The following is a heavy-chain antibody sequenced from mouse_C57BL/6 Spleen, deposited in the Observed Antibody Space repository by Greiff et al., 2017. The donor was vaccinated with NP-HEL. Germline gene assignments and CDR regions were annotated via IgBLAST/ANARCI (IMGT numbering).Heavy chain of an antibody. CDR3: ARRDYGNWYYFDY. CDR2: INYDGSST. J-gene: IGHJ2*01. Sequence: EVHLVESEGGLVQPGSSMKLSCTASGFTFSDYYMAWVRQVPEKGLEWVANINYDGSSTYYLDSLKSRFIISRDNAKNILYLQMSSLKSEDTATYYCARRDYGNWYYFDYWGQGTTLTVSS. D-gene: IGHD2-1*01. CDR1: GFTFSDYY. V-gene: IGHV5-16*01.